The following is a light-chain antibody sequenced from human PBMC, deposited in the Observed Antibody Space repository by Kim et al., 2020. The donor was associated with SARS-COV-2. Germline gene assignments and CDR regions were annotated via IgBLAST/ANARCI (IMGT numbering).Light chain of an antibody. J-gene: IGKJ2*01. CDR3: QQYNGYHT. V-gene: IGKV1-5*03. Sequence: DIQMTQSPSTLSASVGDRVTITCRASQSISWWLAWYQQKPGKVPKLLIYKASTLESGVPSRFSGSASGTEFTLTISSLQPDDFATYYCQQYNGYHTFGQGTKLEI. CDR1: QSISWW. CDR2: KAS.